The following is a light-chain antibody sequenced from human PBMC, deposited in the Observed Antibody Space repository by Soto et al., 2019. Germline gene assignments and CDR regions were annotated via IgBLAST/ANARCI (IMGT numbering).Light chain of an antibody. J-gene: IGKJ1*01. CDR2: GTF. CDR3: QQYGSSART. V-gene: IGKV3-20*01. Sequence: EVVLTQSPGTLSLSPGDRATLSCRASQSITPSYLAWYQQKPGQAPRLLIYGTFTRATGIPDRFSGTGTGTDVTLTISRLEPEDFAVYYGQQYGSSARTFGPGTKVEIK. CDR1: QSITPSY.